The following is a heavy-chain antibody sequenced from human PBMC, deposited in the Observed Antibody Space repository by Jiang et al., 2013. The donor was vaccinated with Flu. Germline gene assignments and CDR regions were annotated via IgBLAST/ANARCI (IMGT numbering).Heavy chain of an antibody. J-gene: IGHJ4*02. D-gene: IGHD3-22*01. Sequence: GAEVKKPGASVKVSCKASGYTFTSYAMHWVRQAPGQRLEWMGWINAGNGNTKYSQKFQGRVTITRDTSASTAYMELSSLRSEDTAVYYCARELVITTGIDYWGQGTLVTVSS. V-gene: IGHV1-3*01. CDR1: GYTFTSYA. CDR2: INAGNGNT. CDR3: ARELVITTGIDY.